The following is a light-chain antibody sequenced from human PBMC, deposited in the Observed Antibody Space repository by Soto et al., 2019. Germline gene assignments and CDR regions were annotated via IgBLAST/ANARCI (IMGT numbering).Light chain of an antibody. CDR2: GAS. J-gene: IGKJ1*01. Sequence: EVVLTQSPGTLSLSPGESATLSCRASQSVSSSYLAWYQQKPGQAPRLLIYGASSRATGVPDRFSGSGSGTDFTLTISSLEPEDLAVYYCQQYGTSPVTSGQGTKV. CDR1: QSVSSSY. CDR3: QQYGTSPVT. V-gene: IGKV3-20*01.